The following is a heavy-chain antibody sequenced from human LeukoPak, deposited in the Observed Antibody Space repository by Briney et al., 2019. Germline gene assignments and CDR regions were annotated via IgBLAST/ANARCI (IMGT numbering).Heavy chain of an antibody. D-gene: IGHD6-13*01. CDR2: INHSGST. CDR1: DGSFSGYY. CDR3: ARDLWYSSSWYYDAFDI. V-gene: IGHV4-34*01. Sequence: SETLSLTCAVYDGSFSGYYWSWIRQPPGKGLEWIGEINHSGSTNYNPSLKSRVTISLDTSKNQFSLKLSSVTAADTAVYYCARDLWYSSSWYYDAFDIWGQGTLVTVSS. J-gene: IGHJ3*02.